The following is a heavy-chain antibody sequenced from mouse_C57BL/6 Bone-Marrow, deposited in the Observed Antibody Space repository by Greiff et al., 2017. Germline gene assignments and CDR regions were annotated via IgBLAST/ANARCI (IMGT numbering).Heavy chain of an antibody. J-gene: IGHJ2*01. CDR2: IDPENGDT. CDR3: TTDGYYGDYFDY. CDR1: GFNIQDDY. D-gene: IGHD2-3*01. Sequence: VQLQQSGAELVRPGASVKLSCTASGFNIQDDYMHWVKQRPEQGLEWIGWIDPENGDTEYASKFQGKATITADTSSNTAYLQLSSLTSEDTAVYYCTTDGYYGDYFDYWGQGTTLTVSS. V-gene: IGHV14-4*01.